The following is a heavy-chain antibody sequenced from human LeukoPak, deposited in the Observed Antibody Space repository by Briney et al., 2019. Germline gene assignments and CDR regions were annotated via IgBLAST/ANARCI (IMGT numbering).Heavy chain of an antibody. D-gene: IGHD5-24*01. J-gene: IGHJ4*02. CDR3: ARAIRDASVSLRFDY. CDR2: IYSGGST. Sequence: GGSLRLSCVASGFSVGNNYMSWVRQAPGKGLEWVSVIYSGGSTYYADSVKGRFTISRDSSKNTLYLQIHSLRVEDTAVYYCARAIRDASVSLRFDYWGQGTLVTVSS. CDR1: GFSVGNNY. V-gene: IGHV3-66*02.